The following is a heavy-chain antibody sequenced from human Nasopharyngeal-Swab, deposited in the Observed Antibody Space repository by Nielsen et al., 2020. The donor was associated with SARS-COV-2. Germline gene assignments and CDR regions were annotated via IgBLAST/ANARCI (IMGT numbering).Heavy chain of an antibody. Sequence: SVKVSCKASGGTFSSYAISWVRQAPGQGLEWMGGIIPIFGTPNYAQEFQGRVTISADESTSTAYTELSSLRSEDTAVYYCARASDGSENYYYFDYWGQGTLVTVSS. J-gene: IGHJ4*02. D-gene: IGHD3-10*01. V-gene: IGHV1-69*13. CDR1: GGTFSSYA. CDR3: ARASDGSENYYYFDY. CDR2: IIPIFGTP.